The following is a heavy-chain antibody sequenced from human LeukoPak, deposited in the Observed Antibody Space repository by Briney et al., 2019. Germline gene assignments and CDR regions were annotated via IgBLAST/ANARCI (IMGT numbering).Heavy chain of an antibody. D-gene: IGHD2-2*01. J-gene: IGHJ4*02. CDR3: AKDLHRYCSSTSCYGPGY. V-gene: IGHV3-21*01. Sequence: GGSLRLSXAASGFTFSSYSMNWIRQAPGKGLEWVSSISSSSSYIYYADSVKGRFTISRDNAKNSLYLQVNSLRAEDTAVYYCAKDLHRYCSSTSCYGPGYWGQGTLVTVSS. CDR2: ISSSSSYI. CDR1: GFTFSSYS.